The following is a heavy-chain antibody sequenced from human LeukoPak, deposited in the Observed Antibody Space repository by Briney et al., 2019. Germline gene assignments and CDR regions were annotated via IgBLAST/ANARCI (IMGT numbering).Heavy chain of an antibody. CDR1: GFTFSSYS. J-gene: IGHJ4*02. CDR3: ARDLVYSPSHRPYTMIVVVPPDY. V-gene: IGHV3-48*04. CDR2: ISSSSSTI. Sequence: GGSLRLSCAASGFTFSSYSMNWVRQAPGKGLEWVSYISSSSSTIYYADSVKGRFTISRDNAKNSLYLQMNSLRAEDTAVYYCARDLVYSPSHRPYTMIVVVPPDYWGQGTLVTVSS. D-gene: IGHD3-22*01.